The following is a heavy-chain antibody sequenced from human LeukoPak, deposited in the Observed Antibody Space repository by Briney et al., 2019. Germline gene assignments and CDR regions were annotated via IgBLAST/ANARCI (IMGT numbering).Heavy chain of an antibody. Sequence: GGSLRLSCAASGFTFSSYAMHWVRQAPGKGLEWVAVISYDGSNKYYADSVKGRFTISRDNSKNTLYLQMNSLRAEDTAVYYCTRALATVYYFDYWGQGTLVTVSS. CDR3: TRALATVYYFDY. CDR2: ISYDGSNK. CDR1: GFTFSSYA. J-gene: IGHJ4*02. V-gene: IGHV3-30-3*01. D-gene: IGHD3-16*02.